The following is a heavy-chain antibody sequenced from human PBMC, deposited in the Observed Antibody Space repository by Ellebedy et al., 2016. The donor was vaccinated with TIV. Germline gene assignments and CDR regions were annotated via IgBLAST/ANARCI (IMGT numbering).Heavy chain of an antibody. V-gene: IGHV3-74*01. Sequence: GGSLRLSXAASGFTFSSYWMHWVRQAPGKGLVWVSRTDSDDSHTNYADSVKGRFTISRDNSKNTLYLQMNSLRVEDTAVYYCARGAYFTVTDNSLIDYWGQGTLVTVSS. CDR3: ARGAYFTVTDNSLIDY. CDR1: GFTFSSYW. J-gene: IGHJ4*02. CDR2: TDSDDSHT. D-gene: IGHD2-21*01.